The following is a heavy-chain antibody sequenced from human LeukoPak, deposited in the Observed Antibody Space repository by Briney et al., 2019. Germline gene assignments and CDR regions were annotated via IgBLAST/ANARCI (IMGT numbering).Heavy chain of an antibody. D-gene: IGHD2-2*01. J-gene: IGHJ4*02. CDR3: TSGVPAAIY. CDR1: GFTFSNYF. CDR2: IWSDGSSQ. Sequence: GGSLRLSCVASGFTFSNYFMHWVRQAPGRGLDWVALIWSDGSSQYYADSVKGRFTISRDNSKNTLYLQMNSLRAEDTAVYYCTSGVPAAIYWGQGTLVTVSS. V-gene: IGHV3-33*01.